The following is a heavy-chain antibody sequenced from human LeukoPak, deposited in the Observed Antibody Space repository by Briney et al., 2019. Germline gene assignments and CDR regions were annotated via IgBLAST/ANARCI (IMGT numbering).Heavy chain of an antibody. D-gene: IGHD4-17*01. V-gene: IGHV4-59*06. CDR3: ARVLRTTVTTSVYFDY. CDR2: IYYSGST. J-gene: IGHJ4*02. Sequence: PSETLSLTCAVSGGSISSYYWSWIRQPPGKGLEWIGYIYYSGSTYYNPSLKSRVTISVDTSKNQFSLKLSSVTAADTAVYYCARVLRTTVTTSVYFDYWGQGTLVTVSS. CDR1: GGSISSYY.